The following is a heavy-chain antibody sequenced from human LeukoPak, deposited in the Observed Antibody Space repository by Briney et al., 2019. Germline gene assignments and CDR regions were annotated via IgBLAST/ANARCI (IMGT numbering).Heavy chain of an antibody. V-gene: IGHV4-34*01. CDR1: GGSFSGYY. CDR2: INHSGST. D-gene: IGHD3-22*01. Sequence: PSETLSLTCAVYGGSFSGYYWSWIRQPPGKGLEWIGEINHSGSTNYNPSLKSRVTISIDTSKNQFSLKLSSLTAADTAVYYCARGGGYYSSDDWFDPWGQGTLVTVSS. J-gene: IGHJ5*02. CDR3: ARGGGYYSSDDWFDP.